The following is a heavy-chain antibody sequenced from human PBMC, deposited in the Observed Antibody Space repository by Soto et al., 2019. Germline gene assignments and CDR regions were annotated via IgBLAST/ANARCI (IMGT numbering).Heavy chain of an antibody. D-gene: IGHD3-10*01. V-gene: IGHV4-34*01. CDR3: ARYIGSGTYDRNYFYYGMDV. Sequence: QVQLQQWGAGLLKPSETLSLTCAVYGGSFSGYYWSWIRQPPGKGLEWIGEINHSGRTNYNPSLKSRLIMSVDTSKNQLSLKLSSVTAADTAVYYCARYIGSGTYDRNYFYYGMDVWGHGTTVTVSS. CDR1: GGSFSGYY. CDR2: INHSGRT. J-gene: IGHJ6*02.